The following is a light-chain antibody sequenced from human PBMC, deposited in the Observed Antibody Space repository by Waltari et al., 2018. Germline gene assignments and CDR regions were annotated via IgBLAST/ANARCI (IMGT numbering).Light chain of an antibody. CDR1: QIVSSSY. CDR2: GAS. CDR3: QQYGSSPLT. Sequence: EIVLTQSPGTLSLSPGERATLSCRASQIVSSSYLAWYQQKPGQAPRLLIYGASSRAIGIPDRFSGSASETDFTLTISRLEPEDFAVYYCQQYGSSPLTFGGGTKVEIK. J-gene: IGKJ4*01. V-gene: IGKV3-20*01.